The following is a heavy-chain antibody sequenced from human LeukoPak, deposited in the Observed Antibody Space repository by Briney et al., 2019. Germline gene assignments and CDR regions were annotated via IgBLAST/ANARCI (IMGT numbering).Heavy chain of an antibody. CDR2: ISGSGGST. J-gene: IGHJ4*02. D-gene: IGHD5-12*01. V-gene: IGHV3-23*01. Sequence: GGSLRLSCAASGFTFSSYAMSWVRQAPGKGLEWVSAISGSGGSTYYADSVKGRFTISRDNSKNTLYLQMNSLRAEDTAVYYCAKDPRGYSGYDNNFDYWGQGTLVTVSS. CDR3: AKDPRGYSGYDNNFDY. CDR1: GFTFSSYA.